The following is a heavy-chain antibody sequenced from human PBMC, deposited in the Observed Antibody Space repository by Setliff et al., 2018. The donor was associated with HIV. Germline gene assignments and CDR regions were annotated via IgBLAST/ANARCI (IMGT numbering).Heavy chain of an antibody. CDR2: IRYDGSNK. CDR3: ARSVIGYYYYGMDV. Sequence: GGSLRLSCAASGFTFSNSGMHWVRQAPGKGLEWVAFIRYDGSNKYYADSVKGRFTISRDNSKNTLYLQMNSLRAEDTAVYYCARSVIGYYYYGMDVWGQGTLVTVSS. CDR1: GFTFSNSG. J-gene: IGHJ6*02. D-gene: IGHD3-10*01. V-gene: IGHV3-30*02.